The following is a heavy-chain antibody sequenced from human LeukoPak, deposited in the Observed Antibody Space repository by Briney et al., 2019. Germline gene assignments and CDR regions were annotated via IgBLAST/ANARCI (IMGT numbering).Heavy chain of an antibody. V-gene: IGHV4-39*07. J-gene: IGHJ4*02. CDR3: ARVDFWSDHQLDY. CDR1: GGSISSSSYY. CDR2: IYYSGNT. D-gene: IGHD3-3*01. Sequence: SETLSLTCTVSGGSISSSSYYWGWIRQPPGKGLEWIGSIYYSGNTYYNPSLKSRVTISVDTSKNQFSLKLSSVTAADTAVYYCARVDFWSDHQLDYWGQGTLVTVSS.